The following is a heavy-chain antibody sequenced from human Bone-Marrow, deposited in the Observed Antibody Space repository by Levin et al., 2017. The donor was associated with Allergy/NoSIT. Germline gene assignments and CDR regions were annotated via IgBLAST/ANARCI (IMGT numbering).Heavy chain of an antibody. CDR2: IYYSGST. Sequence: PSQTLSLTCTVSGGSISSGGYYWSWIRQHPGKGLEWIGYIYYSGSTYYNPSLKSRVTISVDTSKNQFSLKLSSVTAADTAVYYCARERYDYGVSRGYGMDVWGQGTTVTVSS. D-gene: IGHD4-17*01. J-gene: IGHJ6*02. V-gene: IGHV4-31*03. CDR1: GGSISSGGYY. CDR3: ARERYDYGVSRGYGMDV.